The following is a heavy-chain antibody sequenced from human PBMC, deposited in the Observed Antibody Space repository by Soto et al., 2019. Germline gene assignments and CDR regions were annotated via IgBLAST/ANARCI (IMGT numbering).Heavy chain of an antibody. CDR2: ISAYSGST. J-gene: IGHJ5*02. Sequence: ASVKVSCKASGYTFTSYGISWVRQAPGQGLEWMRWISAYSGSTNYAQKLQGRVTMTTDTSTSTAYMELSSLRSEDTAVYYCARDLYYYDSSGYPVPYNWFDPWGQGTLVTVSS. V-gene: IGHV1-18*01. CDR3: ARDLYYYDSSGYPVPYNWFDP. D-gene: IGHD3-22*01. CDR1: GYTFTSYG.